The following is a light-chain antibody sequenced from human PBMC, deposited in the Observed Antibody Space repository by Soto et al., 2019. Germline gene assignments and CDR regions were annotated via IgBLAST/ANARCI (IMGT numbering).Light chain of an antibody. CDR2: EGS. CDR3: QQRNNWPWT. J-gene: IGKJ1*01. Sequence: DIVLTQSPATLSLFPGQTATLSCRASQSVSSYLAWYQQKAGQAPRLLIYEGSNRATGIPTRFSGSGSGTDFTLTISGLEPEDFAVYYCQQRNNWPWTFGQGTKVDIK. V-gene: IGKV3-11*01. CDR1: QSVSSY.